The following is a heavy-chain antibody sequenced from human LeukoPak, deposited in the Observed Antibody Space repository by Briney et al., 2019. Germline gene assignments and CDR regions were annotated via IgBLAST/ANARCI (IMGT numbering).Heavy chain of an antibody. D-gene: IGHD6-19*01. CDR2: ISWNSGSI. CDR3: AKDLGDGGWAYFDY. V-gene: IGHV3-9*01. CDR1: GFTFDDYA. J-gene: IGHJ4*02. Sequence: GGSLRLSCAASGFTFDDYAMHWVRQAPGKGLEWVSGISWNSGSIGYADSVKGRFTISRDNAKNSLYLQMNSLRAEDTALYYCAKDLGDGGWAYFDYWGQGTLVTLSS.